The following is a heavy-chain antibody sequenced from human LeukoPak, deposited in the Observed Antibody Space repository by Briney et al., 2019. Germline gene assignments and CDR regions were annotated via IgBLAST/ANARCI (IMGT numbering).Heavy chain of an antibody. V-gene: IGHV4-31*03. J-gene: IGHJ4*02. D-gene: IGHD6-13*01. CDR1: GGSISNGDHY. CDR2: IYYSGST. CDR3: ARGGSRPPTDY. Sequence: SETLSLTRTVSGGSISNGDHYWSWIRQHPGKGLEWIGYIYYSGSTYYNPSLKSRVTISVDTSKNQFSLKLSSVTAADTAVYYCARGGSRPPTDYWGQGTLVTVSS.